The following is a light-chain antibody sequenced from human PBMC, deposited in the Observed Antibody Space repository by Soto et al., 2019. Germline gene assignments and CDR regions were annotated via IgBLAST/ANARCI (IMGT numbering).Light chain of an antibody. J-gene: IGKJ4*01. Sequence: DIQMTQSPSTLSSSVGDRATITCRASQSISSWLAWYQQKPGKAPQLLLYDASSLASGVPSRSSGSGSGTEFTLTISSLQPDDFAYYYCQQYNSYPLTFGGGTKVEIK. V-gene: IGKV1-5*01. CDR3: QQYNSYPLT. CDR1: QSISSW. CDR2: DAS.